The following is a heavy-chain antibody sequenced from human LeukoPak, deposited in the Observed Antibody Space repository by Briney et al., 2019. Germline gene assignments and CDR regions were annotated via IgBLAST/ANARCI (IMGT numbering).Heavy chain of an antibody. CDR3: ARGGRLKWELKPSAFDI. D-gene: IGHD1-26*01. CDR1: GGSFSGYY. V-gene: IGHV4-34*01. CDR2: INHSGST. Sequence: SSETLSLTCAVYGGSFSGYYWSWIRQPPGKGLEWIGEINHSGSTNYNPSLKSRVTISVDTSKNQFSLKLSSVTAADTAVYYCARGGRLKWELKPSAFDILGQGTMVTVSS. J-gene: IGHJ3*02.